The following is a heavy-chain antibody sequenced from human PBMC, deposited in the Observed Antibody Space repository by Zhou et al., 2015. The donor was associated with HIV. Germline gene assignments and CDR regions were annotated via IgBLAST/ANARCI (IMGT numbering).Heavy chain of an antibody. D-gene: IGHD6-19*01. CDR3: ARASGDRTGWYGDDS. V-gene: IGHV1-69*01. CDR2: IVPNFGTP. CDR1: GGTFNTYE. Sequence: QVQLVQSGAEVKKPGSSVKVSCKSSGGTFNTYELSWVRQAPGQGLEWMGGIVPNFGTPNYAKTFQGRVTFTADESSSTVFMELSSLRSEDTAVYYCARASGDRTGWYGDDSWGQGTLVTVS. J-gene: IGHJ4*02.